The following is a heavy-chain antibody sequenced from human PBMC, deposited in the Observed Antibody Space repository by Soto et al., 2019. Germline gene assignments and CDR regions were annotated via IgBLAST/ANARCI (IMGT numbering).Heavy chain of an antibody. D-gene: IGHD3-16*02. V-gene: IGHV6-1*01. CDR2: TYYRSKWYN. CDR3: ARAWKSYDYVWGSYRSTHPRLGYYGMDV. CDR1: GDSVSSNSAA. J-gene: IGHJ6*02. Sequence: SQTLSLTCAISGDSVSSNSAAWNWIRQSPSRGLEWLGRTYYRSKWYNDYAVSVKSRITINPDTSKNQFSLQLNSVTPEDTAVYYCARAWKSYDYVWGSYRSTHPRLGYYGMDVWGQGTTVTVSS.